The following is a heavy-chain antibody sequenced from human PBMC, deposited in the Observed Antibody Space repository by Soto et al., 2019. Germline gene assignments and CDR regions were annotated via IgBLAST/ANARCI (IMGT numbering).Heavy chain of an antibody. J-gene: IGHJ3*02. CDR2: IYHSGST. V-gene: IGHV4-4*02. Sequence: SETLSLTCAVSGGSISSSNWWGWVRQPPGKGLEWIGEIYHSGSTNYNPYLKSRVTISVDKSKNQFPLKLSSVTAADTAVYYCARGRGSSRSHAFDIWGQGTTVTVSS. CDR3: ARGRGSSRSHAFDI. CDR1: GGSISSSNW. D-gene: IGHD1-26*01.